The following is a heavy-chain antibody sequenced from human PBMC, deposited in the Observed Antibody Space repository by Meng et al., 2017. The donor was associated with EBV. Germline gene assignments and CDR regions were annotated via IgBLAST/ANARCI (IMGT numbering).Heavy chain of an antibody. Sequence: VTVGQLGVGAKRPVASVKVSCKAFGSTFRKYAINWMRQVPGQGLEWMGWINTYSGKATFAQGFTGRFVFSLDTPVTTAHLQISGLKTEDSAVYYCARGVEENGSHYPFDSWGQGTLVTVSS. D-gene: IGHD1-1*01. CDR2: INTYSGKA. V-gene: IGHV7-4-1*02. J-gene: IGHJ4*02. CDR3: ARGVEENGSHYPFDS. CDR1: GSTFRKYA.